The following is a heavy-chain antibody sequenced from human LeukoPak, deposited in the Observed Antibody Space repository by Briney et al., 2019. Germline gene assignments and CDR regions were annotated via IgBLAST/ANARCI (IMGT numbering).Heavy chain of an antibody. CDR1: GFTFSSYS. CDR3: AARLNYYGSGVDY. J-gene: IGHJ4*02. V-gene: IGHV3-21*01. D-gene: IGHD3-10*01. CDR2: ISSSSSYI. Sequence: GGSLRLSCAASGFTFSSYSMNWVRQAPGKGLEWVSSISSSSSYIYYADSVKGRFTISRDNAKNSLYLQMNSLRAEDTAVYYCAARLNYYGSGVDYWGQGTLATVSS.